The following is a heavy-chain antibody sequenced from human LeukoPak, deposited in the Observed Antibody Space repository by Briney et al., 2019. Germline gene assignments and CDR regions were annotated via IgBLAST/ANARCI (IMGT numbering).Heavy chain of an antibody. V-gene: IGHV1-69*05. CDR2: IIPIFGTA. D-gene: IGHD6-13*01. Sequence: SVKVSCKASGGTFSIYATSWVRDAPGQGREWVGRIIPIFGTANYAQKFQSRVKITTDESTSTAYMELSSLRSEDTAVYYCASGIAAALAFVYWGQGTLVTVSS. J-gene: IGHJ4*02. CDR1: GGTFSIYA. CDR3: ASGIAAALAFVY.